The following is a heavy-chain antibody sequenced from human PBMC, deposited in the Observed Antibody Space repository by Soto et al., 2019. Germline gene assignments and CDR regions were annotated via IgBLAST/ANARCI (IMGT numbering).Heavy chain of an antibody. CDR1: GGSISSGGYS. Sequence: QLQLQESGSGLVKPSQTLSLTCAVSGGSISSGGYSWSWIRQPPVKGLEWIGYIYHSGSTYYNPSLRRRVTISVDRSKNQFSLKLSSVTAADTAVYYCASGYCSGGSCYSAYGMDVWGQGTTVTVSS. D-gene: IGHD2-15*01. CDR2: IYHSGST. CDR3: ASGYCSGGSCYSAYGMDV. V-gene: IGHV4-30-2*01. J-gene: IGHJ6*02.